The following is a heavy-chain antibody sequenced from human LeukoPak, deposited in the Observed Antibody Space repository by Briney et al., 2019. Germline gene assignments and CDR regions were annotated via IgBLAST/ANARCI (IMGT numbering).Heavy chain of an antibody. D-gene: IGHD1-26*01. CDR2: VAHDEKTI. CDR3: AREKQSGGTPFDY. J-gene: IGHJ4*02. Sequence: GGSLRLSCVASGFTFTGHSMHWVRQAPGKGLEWVAVVAHDEKTIFYADSLKGRFTVSRDNSKNTVYLQMNSLRDADTAVYYCAREKQSGGTPFDYWGQGSLVTVSS. V-gene: IGHV3-30*04. CDR1: GFTFTGHS.